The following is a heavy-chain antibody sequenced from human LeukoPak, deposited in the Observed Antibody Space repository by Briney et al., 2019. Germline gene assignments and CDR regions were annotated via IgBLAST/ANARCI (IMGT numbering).Heavy chain of an antibody. CDR2: IHYSGST. J-gene: IGHJ4*02. CDR3: ARRAHSSSWSSYFDY. D-gene: IGHD6-13*01. V-gene: IGHV4-59*01. Sequence: SETLSLTCTVSGGSINSYYWSWIRQPPGRGLEWVGSIHYSGSTSYNPSLRSRVTISVDKSKNQFFLKLSSVTATDTAVYYCARRAHSSSWSSYFDYWGQETLVTVSS. CDR1: GGSINSYY.